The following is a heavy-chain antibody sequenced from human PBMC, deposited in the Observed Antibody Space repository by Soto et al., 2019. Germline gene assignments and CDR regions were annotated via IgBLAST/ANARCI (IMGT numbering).Heavy chain of an antibody. Sequence: TSETLSLTCAISGDSASSNSAAWNWIRQSPSRGLEWLGRTYYRSKWYNDYAVSVKSRITINPDTSKNQFSLQLNSVTPEDTAVYYCAREPTIFGVVITGYYYYYGMDVWGQGTTVTVSS. J-gene: IGHJ6*02. V-gene: IGHV6-1*01. CDR3: AREPTIFGVVITGYYYYYGMDV. CDR2: TYYRSKWYN. D-gene: IGHD3-3*01. CDR1: GDSASSNSAA.